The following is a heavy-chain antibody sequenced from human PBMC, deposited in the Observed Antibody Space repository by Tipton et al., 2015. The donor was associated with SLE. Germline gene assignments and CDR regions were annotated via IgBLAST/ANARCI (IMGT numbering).Heavy chain of an antibody. V-gene: IGHV1-18*01. CDR3: ASGFWGIAAAGNLYYYYGMDV. CDR1: GYTFTSYG. CDR2: ISAYNGNT. J-gene: IGHJ6*02. Sequence: QLVQSGAEVKKPGASVKVSCKASGYTFTSYGISWVRQAPGQGLEWMGWISAYNGNTNYAQKLQGRVTMTTDTSTSTAYMELRSLRSDDSAVYYCASGFWGIAAAGNLYYYYGMDVWGQGTTVTVSS. D-gene: IGHD6-13*01.